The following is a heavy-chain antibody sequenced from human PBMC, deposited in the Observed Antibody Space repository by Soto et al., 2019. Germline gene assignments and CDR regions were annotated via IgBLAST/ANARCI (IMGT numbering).Heavy chain of an antibody. J-gene: IGHJ3*02. Sequence: GGSLRLSCAASGFTFSGSAMHWVRQASGKGLEWVGRIRSKANSYATAYAASVKGRFTISRDDSKNTAYLQMNSLKTEDTAVYYCTTSSTGIVGATRAFDIWGQGTMVTVSS. CDR3: TTSSTGIVGATRAFDI. CDR1: GFTFSGSA. CDR2: IRSKANSYAT. V-gene: IGHV3-73*01. D-gene: IGHD1-26*01.